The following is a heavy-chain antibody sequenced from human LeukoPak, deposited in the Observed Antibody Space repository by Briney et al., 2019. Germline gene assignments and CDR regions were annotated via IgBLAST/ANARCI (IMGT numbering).Heavy chain of an antibody. J-gene: IGHJ4*02. CDR3: AREMNYYDSTGYYLHYFEY. V-gene: IGHV4-59*01. CDR1: GGSIRGFY. CDR2: VHDSGST. D-gene: IGHD3-22*01. Sequence: PSETLSLTCTVSGGSIRGFYWSWLRQAPGKGLEWIGHVHDSGSTDYNPSLKRRVTMSVDTSKNQISLKLTSVTAADTAVYYCAREMNYYDSTGYYLHYFEYWGQGTLVSVSS.